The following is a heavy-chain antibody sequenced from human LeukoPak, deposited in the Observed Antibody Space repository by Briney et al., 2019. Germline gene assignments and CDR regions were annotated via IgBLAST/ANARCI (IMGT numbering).Heavy chain of an antibody. CDR2: ISSSSSTI. CDR3: ASCGYSSRGLRGYYYMDV. D-gene: IGHD5-18*01. J-gene: IGHJ6*03. Sequence: GGSLRLSCAASGFTFSSYSMNWVRQAPGKGLEWVSYISSSSSTIYYADSVKGRFTISRDNAKNSLYLQMNSLRAEDTAVYYCASCGYSSRGLRGYYYMDVWGKGTTVTVSS. CDR1: GFTFSSYS. V-gene: IGHV3-48*04.